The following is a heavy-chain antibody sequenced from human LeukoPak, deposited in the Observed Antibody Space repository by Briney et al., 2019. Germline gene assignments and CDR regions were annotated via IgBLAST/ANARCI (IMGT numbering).Heavy chain of an antibody. J-gene: IGHJ4*02. Sequence: KPSETLSLTCAVSGYSISSGYYWGWIRQPPRKGLEWIGSIYHSGSTYYNPSLKSRVTISVDPSKNQFSLKLSSVTAADTAVYYCARHSRVSYYFDYWGQGTLVTVSS. V-gene: IGHV4-38-2*01. CDR3: ARHSRVSYYFDY. CDR1: GYSISSGYY. CDR2: IYHSGST.